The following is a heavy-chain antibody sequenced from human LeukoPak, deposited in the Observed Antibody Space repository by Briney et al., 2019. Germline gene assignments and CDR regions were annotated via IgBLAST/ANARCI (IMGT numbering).Heavy chain of an antibody. D-gene: IGHD2-2*01. CDR1: GGSISSYY. J-gene: IGHJ5*02. CDR2: IYYSGST. CDR3: ARDLGAADVPATAPTQYNWFDP. Sequence: TTSETLSLTCTVSGGSISSYYWSWIRQPPGKGLEWIGYIYYSGSTNYNPSLKSRVTISVDTSKNQFSLKLSSVTAADTAVYYCARDLGAADVPATAPTQYNWFDPWGQGTLVTVSS. V-gene: IGHV4-59*01.